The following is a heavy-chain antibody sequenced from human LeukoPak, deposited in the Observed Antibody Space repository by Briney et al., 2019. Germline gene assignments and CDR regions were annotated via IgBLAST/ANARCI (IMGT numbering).Heavy chain of an antibody. V-gene: IGHV1-69*04. CDR3: ARESGNFTFDY. Sequence: SVKVSCKASGGTFSSYAISWVRRAPGQGLEWMGRIIPILNIVNYAQKFQGRVTITADKSTTTAYMELSSLRSEDTAVYYCARESGNFTFDYWGQGTLVTVSS. J-gene: IGHJ4*02. D-gene: IGHD1-7*01. CDR2: IIPILNIV. CDR1: GGTFSSYA.